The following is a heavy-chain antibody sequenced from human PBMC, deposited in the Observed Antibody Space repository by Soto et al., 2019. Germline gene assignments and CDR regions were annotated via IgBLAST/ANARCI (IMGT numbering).Heavy chain of an antibody. CDR3: AKDPQRTWLSPNYYGMDV. CDR1: GFTFSSYG. Sequence: PGGSLRLSCAASGFTFSSYGMHWVRQAPGKGLEWVAVISYDGSNKYYADSVKGRFTISRDNSKNTLYLQMNSLRAEDTALYYCAKDPQRTWLSPNYYGMDVWGQGTTVTVSS. D-gene: IGHD1-7*01. J-gene: IGHJ6*02. CDR2: ISYDGSNK. V-gene: IGHV3-30*18.